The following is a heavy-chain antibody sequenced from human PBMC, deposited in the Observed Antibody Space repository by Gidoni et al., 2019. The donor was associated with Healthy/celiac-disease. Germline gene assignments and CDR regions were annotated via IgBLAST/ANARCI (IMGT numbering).Heavy chain of an antibody. J-gene: IGHJ4*02. CDR3: ARGGRIRSHYGARGYYFDY. D-gene: IGHD1-26*01. Sequence: QVRLVQSGAEVKKPGSSVKVSCKASGGTFSSYAISWVRQAPGQGLEWMGGIIPIFGTANYAQKFQGRVTITADESTSTAYMELSSLRSEDTAVYYCARGGRIRSHYGARGYYFDYWGQGTLVTVSS. CDR2: IIPIFGTA. CDR1: GGTFSSYA. V-gene: IGHV1-69*01.